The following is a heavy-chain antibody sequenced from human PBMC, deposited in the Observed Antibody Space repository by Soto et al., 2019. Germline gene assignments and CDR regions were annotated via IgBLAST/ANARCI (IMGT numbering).Heavy chain of an antibody. V-gene: IGHV1-2*02. CDR2: NNPNGGYT. D-gene: IGHD2-2*02. J-gene: IGHJ5*02. CDR3: ARNDCRRTSCYNYFFDP. CDR1: GYNFIGYY. Sequence: VSEKVSCKASGYNFIGYYIHWGRQAPGQGLEWMGWNNPNGGYTTYAQNCQGRVTMTRDTSINTAYLELNRLKSDHTAVYYCARNDCRRTSCYNYFFDPWGQGTLVPVSS.